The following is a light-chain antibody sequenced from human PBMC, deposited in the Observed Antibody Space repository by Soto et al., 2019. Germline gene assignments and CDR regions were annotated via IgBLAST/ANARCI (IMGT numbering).Light chain of an antibody. Sequence: QSALTQPASVSGSPGQSITVSCTGTNTDVGGYNYVSWYQHRPGKAPRLMIYEVRNRLSGVSNRFSGSKSGNTASLTISGLQAEDEADYYCSSYSTTNNPHVLFGGGTKLTVL. CDR2: EVR. CDR3: SSYSTTNNPHVL. J-gene: IGLJ2*01. CDR1: NTDVGGYNY. V-gene: IGLV2-14*01.